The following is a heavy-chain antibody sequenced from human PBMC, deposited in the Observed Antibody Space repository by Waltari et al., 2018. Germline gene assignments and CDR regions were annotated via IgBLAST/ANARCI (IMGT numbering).Heavy chain of an antibody. V-gene: IGHV3-23*01. Sequence: EVQLLESGGNLVQPGGSLRLPCAASGLPLSSSAMRWVRQAPGKGLEWVSTISGTGYSTDYGDSVKGRFTISRDNSKNTLFLQMNSLRADDTAVYYCARDGYNWIPFDCWGQGTLVTVSS. D-gene: IGHD1-20*01. J-gene: IGHJ4*02. CDR1: GLPLSSSA. CDR3: ARDGYNWIPFDC. CDR2: ISGTGYST.